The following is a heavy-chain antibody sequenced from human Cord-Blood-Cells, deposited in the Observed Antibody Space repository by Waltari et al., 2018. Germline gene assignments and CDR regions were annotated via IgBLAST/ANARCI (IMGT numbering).Heavy chain of an antibody. Sequence: EVQLVESGGGLVKPGGSLRLSCAASGFTFSSYSMNWVRQAPGKGLECVSSISSSSSYIYYADSVKGRFTISRDNAKNSLYLQMNSLRAEDTAVYYCARDLKTDWYFDLWGRGTLVTVSS. CDR2: ISSSSSYI. J-gene: IGHJ2*01. V-gene: IGHV3-21*01. CDR1: GFTFSSYS. CDR3: ARDLKTDWYFDL. D-gene: IGHD2-21*02.